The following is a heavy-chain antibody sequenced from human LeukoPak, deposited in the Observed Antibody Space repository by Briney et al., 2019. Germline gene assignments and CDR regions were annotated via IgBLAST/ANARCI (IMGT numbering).Heavy chain of an antibody. CDR1: GLTFSGYW. V-gene: IGHV3-7*04. CDR3: ARGSGDY. J-gene: IGHJ4*02. Sequence: PGGSLRLSCAASGLTFSGYWMNWVRQAPGKGLEWVANIKPDGSEKYYVDSVKGRFTISRDSAKNSLYLQMTSLRAEDTAVYYCARGSGDYSGQGTLVTVSS. CDR2: IKPDGSEK.